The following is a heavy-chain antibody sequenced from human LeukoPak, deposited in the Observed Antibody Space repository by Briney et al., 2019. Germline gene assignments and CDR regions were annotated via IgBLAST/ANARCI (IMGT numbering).Heavy chain of an antibody. CDR2: LYYSGKT. J-gene: IGHJ4*02. CDR1: GGSISSSTYY. Sequence: SETLSLTCIISGGSISSSTYYWGWIRQPPGKGLEWIGTLYYSGKTYYNPSLKSRVTISIDTSKDQFSLRLTSVTAADTAVYYCAGGWLPDKNDFWGQGTLVTVSA. D-gene: IGHD5-24*01. CDR3: AGGWLPDKNDF. V-gene: IGHV4-39*07.